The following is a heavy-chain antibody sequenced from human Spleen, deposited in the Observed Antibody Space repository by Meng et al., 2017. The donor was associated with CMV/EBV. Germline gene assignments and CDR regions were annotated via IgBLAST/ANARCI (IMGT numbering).Heavy chain of an antibody. CDR2: INPNTGGT. CDR3: ARPSLRVLGWSALFDY. D-gene: IGHD2-15*01. Sequence: GYTFSGLYIHWVRQAPGQGPEWMGWINPNTGGTNYAQRFQGRVTMTTDTSISTAYMELSGLRSDDTAVYYCARPSLRVLGWSALFDYWGQGTLVTVSS. CDR1: GYTFSGLY. J-gene: IGHJ4*02. V-gene: IGHV1-2*02.